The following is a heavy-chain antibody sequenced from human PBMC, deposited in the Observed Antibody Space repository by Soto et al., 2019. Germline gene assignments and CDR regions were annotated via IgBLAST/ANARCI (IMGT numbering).Heavy chain of an antibody. D-gene: IGHD3-10*01. CDR3: ARGPVHLVSYYYGSGSYYLY. CDR1: GGSVSSGSYY. CDR2: IYYGGST. V-gene: IGHV4-61*01. J-gene: IGHJ4*02. Sequence: SLTCTVSGGSVSSGSYYWSWIRQPPGKGLEWNGYIYYGGSTYYNPSLKSRVTISVDTSKNQFSLKLSSVTAEATAVYYCARGPVHLVSYYYGSGSYYLYWGQGTLVTVSS.